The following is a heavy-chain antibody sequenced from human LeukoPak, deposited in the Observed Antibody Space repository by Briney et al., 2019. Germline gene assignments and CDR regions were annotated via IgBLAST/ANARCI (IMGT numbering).Heavy chain of an antibody. J-gene: IGHJ5*02. CDR1: GGSISSYY. CDR3: ARVDDSSGYYPFDP. D-gene: IGHD3-22*01. V-gene: IGHV4-4*09. CDR2: IYTSGST. Sequence: SGTLSLTCTVSGGSISSYYCSWIRQPPGKGLEWIGYIYTSGSTNYNPSLKSRVTISVDTSKNQVSLKLRSVTAADTAVYYCARVDDSSGYYPFDPWGQGTLVTVSS.